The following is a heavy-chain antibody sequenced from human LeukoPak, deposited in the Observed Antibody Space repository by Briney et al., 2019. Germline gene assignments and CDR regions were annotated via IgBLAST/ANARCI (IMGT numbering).Heavy chain of an antibody. CDR2: IYYSGGT. V-gene: IGHV4-59*01. D-gene: IGHD6-13*01. CDR3: ARPVITAAGLFEY. Sequence: SETLSLTCTVSGGSISNYYWSWIRQPPGKGLEWIGYIYYSGGTYYNPSLKSRVTISVDTSNNQFSLKLSSVTPADTAVYYCARPVITAAGLFEYWGQGILVTVSS. J-gene: IGHJ4*02. CDR1: GGSISNYY.